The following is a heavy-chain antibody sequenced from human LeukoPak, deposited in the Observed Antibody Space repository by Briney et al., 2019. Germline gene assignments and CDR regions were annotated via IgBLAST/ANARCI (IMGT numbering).Heavy chain of an antibody. D-gene: IGHD3-3*01. CDR1: GGSISSYY. J-gene: IGHJ4*02. CDR2: VYLTGSA. V-gene: IGHV4-59*08. CDR3: AKAKSGYPEY. Sequence: SETLSLTCTVYGGSISSYYWGWIRQSPVKGLEWIGNVYLTGSAYYNPSLKSRVTISMDTSKNQFSLNLTSVTAADTAVYYCAKAKSGYPEYWGPGTLVTVSS.